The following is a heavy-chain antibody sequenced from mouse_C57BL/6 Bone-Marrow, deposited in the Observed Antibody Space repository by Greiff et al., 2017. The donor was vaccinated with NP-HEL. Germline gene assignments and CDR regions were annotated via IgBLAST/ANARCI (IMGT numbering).Heavy chain of an antibody. CDR1: GFSLTSYG. D-gene: IGHD1-1*01. CDR2: IWGDGST. Sequence: VQLQQSGPGLVAPSQSLSITCTVSGFSLTSYGVSWVRQPPGKGLEWLGVIWGDGSTNYHSALISRLSISKDNSKSQVFLKLNSLQTDDTATYYCATFITTVVATRDYAMDYWGQGTSVTVSS. V-gene: IGHV2-3*01. J-gene: IGHJ4*01. CDR3: ATFITTVVATRDYAMDY.